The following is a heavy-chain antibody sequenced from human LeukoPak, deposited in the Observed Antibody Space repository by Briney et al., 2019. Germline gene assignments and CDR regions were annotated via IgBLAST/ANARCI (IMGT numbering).Heavy chain of an antibody. V-gene: IGHV3-30-3*01. CDR2: ISYDGGIK. Sequence: GGSLRLSCAASGFTFSTHSMHWVRQAPGKGLEWVAIISYDGGIKYYADSVKGRFTIARDNSKNTLYLQMNSLRIEDTAVYYCARRVEGRGSYHNYALDVWGQGATVTVSS. J-gene: IGHJ6*02. CDR3: ARRVEGRGSYHNYALDV. CDR1: GFTFSTHS. D-gene: IGHD3-10*01.